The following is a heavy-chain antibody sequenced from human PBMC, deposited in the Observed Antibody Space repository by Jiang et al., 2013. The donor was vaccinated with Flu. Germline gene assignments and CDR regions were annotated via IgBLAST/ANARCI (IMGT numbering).Heavy chain of an antibody. CDR1: GYTFTSYY. V-gene: IGHV1-2*02. CDR3: ARSRSLPAARDGYNFPY. J-gene: IGHJ4*02. CDR2: TQPVTVVAR. D-gene: IGHD5-24*01. Sequence: KPGASVKVSCKASGYTFTSYYMHWVRQAPGQGLEWMGITQPVTVVARNYAQKFQGRVTMTRDTSISTAYMELSRLRSDDTTVYYCARSRSLPAARDGYNFPYWGQGTLVTVSS.